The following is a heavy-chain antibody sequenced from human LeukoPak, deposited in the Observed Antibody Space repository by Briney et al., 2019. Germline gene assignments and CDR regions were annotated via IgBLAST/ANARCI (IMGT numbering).Heavy chain of an antibody. J-gene: IGHJ3*02. V-gene: IGHV4-59*11. CDR2: ISYIGST. CDR1: ADSFSSHY. D-gene: IGHD4-17*01. CDR3: ARDLVTVTKGFDI. Sequence: SETLSLTCAVSADSFSSHYWTWIRQPPGRGLEWIGYISYIGSTNYNPSLKSRVTISIDTSKNQFSLKLSSVTAADTAVYYCARDLVTVTKGFDIWGQGTMVSVSS.